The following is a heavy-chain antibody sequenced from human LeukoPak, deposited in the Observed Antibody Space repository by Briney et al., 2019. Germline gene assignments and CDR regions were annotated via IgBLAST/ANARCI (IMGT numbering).Heavy chain of an antibody. V-gene: IGHV3-74*01. CDR2: INSDGTTT. Sequence: GGSLRLSCAASGFSFSSFWMHWVRQVPGKGLVWVSGINSDGTTTGYADSVKGRFTISRDNAKNTVSLQMSSLRAEDTALYYCARGGYGAHMGWGQGTLVTVSS. CDR1: GFSFSSFW. J-gene: IGHJ4*02. D-gene: IGHD4-17*01. CDR3: ARGGYGAHMG.